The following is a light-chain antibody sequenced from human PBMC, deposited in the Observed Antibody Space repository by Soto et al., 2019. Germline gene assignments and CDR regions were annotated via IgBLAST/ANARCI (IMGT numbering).Light chain of an antibody. CDR3: QQYNSYPWT. CDR2: KAS. J-gene: IGKJ1*01. V-gene: IGKV1-5*03. Sequence: DIQMTQSPSTLSASVGDRVTITCRASQSISSWLAWYKQKPGKAPKLLMYKASRLDSGVPSRFRGSGSGTEFTLTISSLKPDDFETYYCQQYNSYPWTFGQGTKVDIK. CDR1: QSISSW.